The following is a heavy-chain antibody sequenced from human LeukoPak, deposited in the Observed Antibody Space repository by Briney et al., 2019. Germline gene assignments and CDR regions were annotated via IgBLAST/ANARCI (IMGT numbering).Heavy chain of an antibody. J-gene: IGHJ4*02. CDR3: AREVGRGFDY. CDR2: ISAYNSNT. CDR1: GYTFSTYV. D-gene: IGHD1-26*01. Sequence: ASVKVSCKASGYTFSTYVISWVRQAPGQGLEWMGWISAYNSNTHYAQKLQGRVTMTTDTSTSTAYMEVRSLRSDDTAVYYCAREVGRGFDYWGQGTLVTVSS. V-gene: IGHV1-18*01.